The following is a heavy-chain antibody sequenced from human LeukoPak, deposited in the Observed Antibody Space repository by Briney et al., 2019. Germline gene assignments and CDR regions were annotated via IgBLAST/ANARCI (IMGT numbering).Heavy chain of an antibody. CDR2: IYYSGIT. V-gene: IGHV4-59*01. J-gene: IGHJ4*02. CDR3: ARDKYCSSTSCSPLFDY. D-gene: IGHD2-2*01. CDR1: GGSISSYY. Sequence: SETLSLTCTVSGGSISSYYWSWIRQPLGNGLEWIGYIYYSGITNYNPSLKSRVTISVDTSKNQFSLKLSSLTAADTAVYYCARDKYCSSTSCSPLFDYWGQGTLVTVSS.